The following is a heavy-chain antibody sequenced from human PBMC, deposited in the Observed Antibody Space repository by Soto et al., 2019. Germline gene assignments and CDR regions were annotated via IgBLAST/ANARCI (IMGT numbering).Heavy chain of an antibody. CDR2: IKRKIDGETT. CDR1: GFTFSDAW. J-gene: IGHJ6*01. V-gene: IGHV3-15*01. Sequence: EVQLVESGGGMVMPGGSLRLSCAASGFTFSDAWMTWIRQAPGKGLQCVGRIKRKIDGETTDYAAPVKGRFTISRDDSKNTLYLQMNSLKGEDTAMYYCVTDRGGGMDVWGQGTTVTVSS. CDR3: VTDRGGGMDV. D-gene: IGHD3-10*01.